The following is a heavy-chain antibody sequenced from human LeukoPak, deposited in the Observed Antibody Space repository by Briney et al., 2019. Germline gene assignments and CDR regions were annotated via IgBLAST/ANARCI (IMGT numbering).Heavy chain of an antibody. V-gene: IGHV3-20*04. CDR1: GFTFDDYG. J-gene: IGHJ6*03. CDR3: ARVGYSSGWYYYYYYMDV. CDR2: INWNGGST. Sequence: GGSLRLSCAASGFTFDDYGMSWVRQAPGKGLEWVSGINWNGGSTGYADSVKGRFTISRDNAKNSLYLQMNSLRAEDTAVYYCARVGYSSGWYYYYYYMDVWGKGTTVTVSS. D-gene: IGHD6-19*01.